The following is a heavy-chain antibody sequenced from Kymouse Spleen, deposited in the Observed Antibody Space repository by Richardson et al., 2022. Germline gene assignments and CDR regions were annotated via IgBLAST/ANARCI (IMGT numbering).Heavy chain of an antibody. CDR2: ISYDGSNK. CDR3: AKGLLWFGESYYYYYGMDV. CDR1: GFTFSSYG. V-gene: IGHV3-30*18. J-gene: IGHJ6*02. D-gene: IGHD3-10*01. Sequence: QVQLVESGGGVVQPGRSLRLSCAASGFTFSSYGMHWVRQAPGKGLEWVAVISYDGSNKYYADSVKGRFTISRDNSKNTLYLQMNSLRAEDTAVYYCAKGLLWFGESYYYYYGMDVWGQGTTVTVSS.